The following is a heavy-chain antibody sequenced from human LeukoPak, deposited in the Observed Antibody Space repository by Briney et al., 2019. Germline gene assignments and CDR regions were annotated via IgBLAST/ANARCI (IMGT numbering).Heavy chain of an antibody. J-gene: IGHJ4*02. CDR1: GYTFTDYI. CDR2: INPKNGGT. V-gene: IGHV1-2*02. D-gene: IGHD2-2*01. Sequence: ASMKVSCKTSGYTFTDYIIHWVRQAPGQGLEWMGWINPKNGGTNYAPKFQGRVTMTPDPSINTASMELTRLKSDDTAFYYCSKAIPLDCHETSCYEENWGQGTLVTVSS. CDR3: SKAIPLDCHETSCYEEN.